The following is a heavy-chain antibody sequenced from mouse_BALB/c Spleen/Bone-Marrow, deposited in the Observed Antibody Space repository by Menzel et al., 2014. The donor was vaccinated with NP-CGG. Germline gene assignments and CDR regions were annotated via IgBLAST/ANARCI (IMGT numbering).Heavy chain of an antibody. V-gene: IGHV1-5*01. CDR2: IYPGNSDT. J-gene: IGHJ2*01. D-gene: IGHD3-1*01. CDR1: GYTFSNYW. CDR3: STLARNKFDY. Sequence: VQLKQSGTVLARPGAAVEMSCKASGYTFSNYWMHWVKQRPGQGLEWIGTIYPGNSDTTYNQKFKGKATLTAVTSTSTACMELSSLTNEDSAVYYCSTLARNKFDYWGQGTTLTVSS.